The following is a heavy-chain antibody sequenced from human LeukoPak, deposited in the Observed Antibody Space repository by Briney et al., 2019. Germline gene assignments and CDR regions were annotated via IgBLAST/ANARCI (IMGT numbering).Heavy chain of an antibody. CDR3: AGLTYYYDSSGPPEWYFDY. D-gene: IGHD3-22*01. V-gene: IGHV5-51*03. CDR2: IYPGDSDT. J-gene: IGHJ4*02. Sequence: KPGESLKISCKDSGYSFTIYWVGLVRQMPGKGLVCIGIIYPGDSDTRYSPSFQGQVTISADKSISTAYLQWSSLKASDTAMYYCAGLTYYYDSSGPPEWYFDYWGQGTLVTVSS. CDR1: GYSFTIYW.